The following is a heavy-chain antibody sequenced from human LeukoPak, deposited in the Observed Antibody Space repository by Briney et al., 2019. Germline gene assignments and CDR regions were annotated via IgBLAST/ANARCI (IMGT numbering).Heavy chain of an antibody. CDR3: TRVGYSSSLAPGWNDALDY. D-gene: IGHD6-6*01. CDR1: GGTFSSYA. V-gene: IGHV1-69*05. J-gene: IGHJ4*02. CDR2: IIPIFGTA. Sequence: ASVKVSCKASGGTFSSYAISWVRQAPGQGLEWMGAIIPIFGTANYAQTFQGRVTPTTDESTSTAYMELSSLRSEDTAVYYCTRVGYSSSLAPGWNDALDYWGQGTLVTVSS.